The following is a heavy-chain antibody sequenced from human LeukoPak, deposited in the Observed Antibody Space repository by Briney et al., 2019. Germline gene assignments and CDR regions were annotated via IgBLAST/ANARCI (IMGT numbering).Heavy chain of an antibody. CDR1: GGSISSSSYY. D-gene: IGHD1-7*01. J-gene: IGHJ3*02. CDR2: IYYSGST. CDR3: ARAANWNYVLNAFDI. Sequence: SETLSLTCTVSGGSISSSSYYWGWIRQPPVKGLEWIGSIYYSGSTYYNPSLKSRVTISVDTSKNQFSLKLSSVTAADTAVYYCARAANWNYVLNAFDIWGQGTMVTVSS. V-gene: IGHV4-39*07.